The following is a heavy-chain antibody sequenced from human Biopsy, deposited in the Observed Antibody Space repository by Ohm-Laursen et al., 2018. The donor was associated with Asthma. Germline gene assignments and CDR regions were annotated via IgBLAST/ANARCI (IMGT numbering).Heavy chain of an antibody. CDR1: GGTFNTYV. J-gene: IGHJ4*02. Sequence: SSVKVSCKSLGGTFNTYVIGWVRQALGQGLEWMGGINSVFGTTTYPQKFQVRVTITADDSTSTVYMELSSLRSEDTAVYYCARKAGSCISRTCYSLDFWGQGTLVTVSS. D-gene: IGHD2-2*01. CDR3: ARKAGSCISRTCYSLDF. CDR2: INSVFGTT. V-gene: IGHV1-69*01.